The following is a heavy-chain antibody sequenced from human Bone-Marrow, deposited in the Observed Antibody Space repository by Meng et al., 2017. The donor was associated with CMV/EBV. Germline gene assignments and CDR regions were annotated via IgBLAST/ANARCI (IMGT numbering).Heavy chain of an antibody. J-gene: IGHJ6*02. CDR3: ARQGPVVPAAIRNYYYGMDV. D-gene: IGHD2-2*02. CDR1: GYSFTSYW. V-gene: IGHV5-51*01. Sequence: GESLRLSCKGSGYSFTSYWIGWVRQMPGKGLEWMGIIYPGDSDTRYSPSFQGQVTISADKSISTAYLQWSSLKASDTAMYYCARQGPVVPAAIRNYYYGMDVWGQRTTVAASS. CDR2: IYPGDSDT.